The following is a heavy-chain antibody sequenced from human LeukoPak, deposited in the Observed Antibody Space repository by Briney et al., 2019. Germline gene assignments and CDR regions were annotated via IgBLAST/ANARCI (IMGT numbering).Heavy chain of an antibody. Sequence: SETLSLTYTVTGGSIRSISYYWGWIRQPPGKGLEWIASIYYSGSTYYNPSLKSRVTISVDTSKNQFSLKLSSVTAADTAVYYCARTKDYGDYAEDYWGQGTLVTVSS. CDR3: ARTKDYGDYAEDY. CDR2: IYYSGST. J-gene: IGHJ4*02. V-gene: IGHV4-39*01. D-gene: IGHD4-17*01. CDR1: GGSIRSISYY.